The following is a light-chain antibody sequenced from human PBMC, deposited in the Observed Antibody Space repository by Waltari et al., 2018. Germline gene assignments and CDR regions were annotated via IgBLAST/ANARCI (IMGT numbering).Light chain of an antibody. J-gene: IGLJ2*01. CDR2: LNSDRSH. CDR1: SGHSSYA. V-gene: IGLV4-69*01. CDR3: QTWGTGSVV. Sequence: LVLTQSPSASASLGASVKLTCTLSSGHSSYAIAWHQQQPEKGPRYLMKLNSDRSHSKGDGIPDRFSGSSSGAERYLTISSLQSEDEADYYCQTWGTGSVVFGGGTKLTVL.